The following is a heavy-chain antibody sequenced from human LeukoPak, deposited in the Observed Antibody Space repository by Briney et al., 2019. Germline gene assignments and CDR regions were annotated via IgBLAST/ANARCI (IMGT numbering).Heavy chain of an antibody. D-gene: IGHD3-9*01. CDR2: ISSSSSYI. J-gene: IGHJ4*02. CDR1: GFTFSRNS. CDR3: ARVGMGVLTGYNDY. V-gene: IGHV3-21*04. Sequence: PGGSLRLSCAASGFTFSRNSMTWVRQAPGKGLEWVSSISSSSSYIYYADSVKGRFTISRDNSKNTLYLQMNSLRVEDTAVYYCARVGMGVLTGYNDYWGQGTLVTVSS.